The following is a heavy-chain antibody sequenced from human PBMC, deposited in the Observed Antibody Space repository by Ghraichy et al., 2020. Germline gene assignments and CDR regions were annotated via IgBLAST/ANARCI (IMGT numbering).Heavy chain of an antibody. Sequence: LSLTCAASGFTFSNYGMNWVRQAPGKGLEWVAFIRSDGSTKYYADSVKGRFTISRDNSKNTLYLQMNSLRAEDTAMYYCAKDVPLAYFDYWGQGTLVTFSS. V-gene: IGHV3-30*02. CDR3: AKDVPLAYFDY. CDR1: GFTFSNYG. J-gene: IGHJ4*02. CDR2: IRSDGSTK. D-gene: IGHD3-10*02.